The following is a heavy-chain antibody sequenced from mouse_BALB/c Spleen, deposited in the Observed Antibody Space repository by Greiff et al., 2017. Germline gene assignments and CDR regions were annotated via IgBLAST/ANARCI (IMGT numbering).Heavy chain of an antibody. CDR3: TREGAMDY. V-gene: IGHV1S81*02. J-gene: IGHJ4*01. Sequence: VQLQQSGAELVKPGASVKLSCKASGYTFTSYYMYWVKQRPGQGLEWIGEINPSNGGTNFNEKFKSKATLTVDKSSSTAYMQLSSLTSEDSAVYYCTREGAMDYWGQGTSVTVSS. CDR2: INPSNGGT. CDR1: GYTFTSYY.